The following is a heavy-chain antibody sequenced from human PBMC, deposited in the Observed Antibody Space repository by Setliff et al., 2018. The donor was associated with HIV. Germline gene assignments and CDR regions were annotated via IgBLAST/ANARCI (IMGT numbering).Heavy chain of an antibody. J-gene: IGHJ4*02. CDR3: AKSGRAQWLVPYHFDY. CDR1: GFTFSSYA. CDR2: ITGSDGRT. V-gene: IGHV3-23*01. Sequence: PGESLKISCAASGFTFSSYAMSWVRQAPGKGLEWVSVITGSDGRTYYADSLKGRFTISRDNSKNTLYLQMNSLRAEDTAVYYCAKSGRAQWLVPYHFDYWGQGTLVTVSS. D-gene: IGHD6-19*01.